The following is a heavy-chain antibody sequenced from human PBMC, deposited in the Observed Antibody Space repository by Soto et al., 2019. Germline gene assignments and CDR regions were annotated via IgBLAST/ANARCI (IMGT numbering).Heavy chain of an antibody. Sequence: SSETLSLTCAVSGGSISSSNWWSWVRQPPGKGLEWIGEIYHGGSTNYNPSLKSRVTISVDKSKNQFSLKLSSVTAADTAVYYCARDPTRASDYYDSSGYYLSYWGQGTLVTVSS. CDR3: ARDPTRASDYYDSSGYYLSY. D-gene: IGHD3-22*01. V-gene: IGHV4-4*02. J-gene: IGHJ4*02. CDR2: IYHGGST. CDR1: GGSISSSNW.